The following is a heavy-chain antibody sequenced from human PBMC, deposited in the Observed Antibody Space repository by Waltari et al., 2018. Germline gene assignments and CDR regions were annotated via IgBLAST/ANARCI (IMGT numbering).Heavy chain of an antibody. J-gene: IGHJ5*02. Sequence: VQLVESGGGLVQPGGSLRLSCAASGFSVSGVYMNWVRQAPGKGLQWVSIIYSGGSTYYADSVKGRFTISRDNSKSPVFLQMNSLRVDDTAVYYCARPVGNETWGQGTLVTVSS. CDR2: IYSGGST. CDR3: ARPVGNET. V-gene: IGHV3-53*01. CDR1: GFSVSGVY. D-gene: IGHD1-26*01.